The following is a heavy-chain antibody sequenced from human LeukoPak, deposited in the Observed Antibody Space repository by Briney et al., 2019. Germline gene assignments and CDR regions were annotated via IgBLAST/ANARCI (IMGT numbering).Heavy chain of an antibody. V-gene: IGHV4-34*01. D-gene: IGHD2-15*01. Sequence: PSETLSLTCAVYGGSFRGYYWSWIRQPPGKGLEWIGEINHSGSTNYNPSLKSRVTISVDTSKNQFSLKLSSVTAADTAVYYCARGVLGLDVALDYWGQGNLVTVSS. CDR3: ARGVLGLDVALDY. J-gene: IGHJ4*02. CDR2: INHSGST. CDR1: GGSFRGYY.